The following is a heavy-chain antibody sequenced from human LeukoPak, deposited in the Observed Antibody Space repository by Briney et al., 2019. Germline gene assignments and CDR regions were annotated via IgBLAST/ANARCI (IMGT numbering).Heavy chain of an antibody. CDR3: AATGPAADWFDP. V-gene: IGHV4-38-2*02. Sequence: PSETLSLTCTVSGYSISSGYYWGWIRQPPGQGLEWIGEINHSGSTNYNPSLKSRVTISVDTSKNQFSLKLSSVTAADTAVYYCAATGPAADWFDPWGQGTLVTVSS. J-gene: IGHJ5*02. CDR2: INHSGST. CDR1: GYSISSGYY. D-gene: IGHD6-13*01.